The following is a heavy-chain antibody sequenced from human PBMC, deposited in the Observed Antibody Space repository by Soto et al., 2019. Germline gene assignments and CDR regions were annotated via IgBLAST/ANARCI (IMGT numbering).Heavy chain of an antibody. Sequence: EVQLLESGGGLVQPGGSLRLSCAASGFTFSSYAMSWVRQAPGKGLEWVSIITGSGGGTYNADSVKGRFTISRDNSKNTLYVQMNSLRADDAAVYYCAKGGSSWSYFDYWGQGTLFTVSS. CDR1: GFTFSSYA. J-gene: IGHJ4*02. D-gene: IGHD6-13*01. V-gene: IGHV3-23*01. CDR3: AKGGSSWSYFDY. CDR2: ITGSGGGT.